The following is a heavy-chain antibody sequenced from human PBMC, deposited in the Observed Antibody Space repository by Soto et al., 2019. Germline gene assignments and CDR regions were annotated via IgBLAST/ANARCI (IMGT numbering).Heavy chain of an antibody. Sequence: EVQLLESGGGLVQPGGSLRLSCAASGFTFRTYAMTWVRQAPGKGLEWVSGISDNGGTTYYADSVKGRFTISGDNSRGALYLQMNSLRAEDTALYYCAKGRGTGATRLGAFDIWGQGTMVTVSS. CDR1: GFTFRTYA. D-gene: IGHD1-1*01. CDR2: ISDNGGTT. CDR3: AKGRGTGATRLGAFDI. J-gene: IGHJ3*02. V-gene: IGHV3-23*01.